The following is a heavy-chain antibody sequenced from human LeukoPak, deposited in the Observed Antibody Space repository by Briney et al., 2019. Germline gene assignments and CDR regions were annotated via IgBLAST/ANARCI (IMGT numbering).Heavy chain of an antibody. CDR1: GFSLSTSGVG. Sequence: SGPTLVNPTQTLTLTCTFSGFSLSTSGVGVGWIRQPPGKALEWLALIYWNDDKRYSPPLKSRLTINKDTSKNQVVLTMTNMDPVDTATYYCAHRLGYYDILTGYPTLYFDYWGQGTLVTVSS. V-gene: IGHV2-5*01. CDR2: IYWNDDK. CDR3: AHRLGYYDILTGYPTLYFDY. D-gene: IGHD3-9*01. J-gene: IGHJ4*02.